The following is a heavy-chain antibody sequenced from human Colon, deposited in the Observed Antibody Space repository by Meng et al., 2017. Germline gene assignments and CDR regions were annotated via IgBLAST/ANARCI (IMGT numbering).Heavy chain of an antibody. CDR3: ARRRWYSSGEI. CDR2: INHSGST. D-gene: IGHD6-19*01. CDR1: GGSFSGYY. V-gene: IGHV4-34*01. J-gene: IGHJ3*02. Sequence: SETLSLTCAVYGGSFSGYYWSWIRQPPGKGLEWIGEINHSGSTNYNPSLKSRVTISVDTAKNQFSLELSPVTAADTTVYYNARRRWYSSGEIWGQGTMVTVSS.